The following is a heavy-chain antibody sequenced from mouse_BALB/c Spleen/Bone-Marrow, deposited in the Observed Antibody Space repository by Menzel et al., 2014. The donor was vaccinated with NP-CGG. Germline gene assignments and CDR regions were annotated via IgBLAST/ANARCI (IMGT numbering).Heavy chain of an antibody. V-gene: IGHV1S81*02. J-gene: IGHJ1*01. CDR3: TRSNYGYWYFDV. Sequence: QVQLKESGAELVKPGASVKLSCKASGYTFSSYYMHWVKQRPGQGLEWIGEINPSNGGTKFNEKFKSKATLTVDKSSSTAYMQLSSLTSEDFAVYYCTRSNYGYWYFDVWGAGTTVTVSS. D-gene: IGHD1-1*01. CDR2: INPSNGGT. CDR1: GYTFSSYY.